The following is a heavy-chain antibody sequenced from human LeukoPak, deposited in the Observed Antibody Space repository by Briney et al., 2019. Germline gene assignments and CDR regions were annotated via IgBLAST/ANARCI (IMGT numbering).Heavy chain of an antibody. J-gene: IGHJ5*02. CDR2: FDPEDGQT. CDR3: ATDPPPIVGRRNNLFDP. CDR1: GYTLTELS. V-gene: IGHV1-24*01. D-gene: IGHD6-6*01. Sequence: ASVKVSCKVSGYTLTELSMHWVRQAPGKGLEWMGGFDPEDGQTIYAQKFQGRVTMTEDTSTDTAFMELNSLRSEDMAVYYCATDPPPIVGRRNNLFDPWGQGTLVTVSS.